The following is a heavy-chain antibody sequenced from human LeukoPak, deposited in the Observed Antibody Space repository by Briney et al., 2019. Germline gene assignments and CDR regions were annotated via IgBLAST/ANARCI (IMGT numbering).Heavy chain of an antibody. CDR1: GFTFTTYA. CDR3: VKGGPSGSGGWTAFEI. V-gene: IGHV3-23*01. CDR2: IIGSGGIT. D-gene: IGHD3-10*01. J-gene: IGHJ3*02. Sequence: GGSLRLSCAASGFTFTTYAMSWVRQAPGKGLEWVSGIIGSGGITYHADSVKGRFTISRDDSKNTLYLQVNALRVEDTALYYCVKGGPSGSGGWTAFEIWGQGTMVTVSS.